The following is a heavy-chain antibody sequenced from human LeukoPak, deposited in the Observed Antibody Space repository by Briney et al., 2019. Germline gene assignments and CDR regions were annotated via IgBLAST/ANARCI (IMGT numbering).Heavy chain of an antibody. V-gene: IGHV5-51*01. CDR3: ARNRDLEY. D-gene: IGHD3-10*01. CDR1: GYSSTSYW. CDR2: IYPGDSDT. Sequence: GESLQISCQGSGYSSTSYWIGWVRQVPGKGLGWMGIIYPGDSDTRYSPSFQGQVTISADKSISTAYLQGGSLKASDTAMYYCARNRDLEYWGQRTLVSVSS. J-gene: IGHJ4*02.